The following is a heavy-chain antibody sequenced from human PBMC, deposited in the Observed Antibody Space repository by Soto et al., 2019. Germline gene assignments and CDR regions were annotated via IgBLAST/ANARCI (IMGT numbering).Heavy chain of an antibody. CDR1: GFTFSSYS. CDR2: ISSSSSYI. Sequence: PGGSLRLSCAASGFTFSSYSMNWVRQAPGKGLEWVSSISSSSSYIYYADSVKGRFTISRDNAKNSLYLQMNSLRAEDTAVYYCARDSPLYCSSTSCYTPPQQILEDEPSHLDYWGQG. D-gene: IGHD2-2*02. V-gene: IGHV3-21*01. J-gene: IGHJ4*02. CDR3: ARDSPLYCSSTSCYTPPQQILEDEPSHLDY.